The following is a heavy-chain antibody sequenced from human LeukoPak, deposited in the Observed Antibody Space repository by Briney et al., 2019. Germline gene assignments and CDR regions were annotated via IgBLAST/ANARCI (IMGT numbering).Heavy chain of an antibody. V-gene: IGHV1-2*06. J-gene: IGHJ4*02. D-gene: IGHD3-10*01. CDR2: INPNSGGT. CDR1: GYTFTGYY. CDR3: ARAMVRGVITSFDY. Sequence: ASVKVSCKASGYTFTGYYMHWVRQAPGQGLEWMGRINPNSGGTNYAQKVQGRVTITKDESTSTAYMELSSLRSEDTAVYYCARAMVRGVITSFDYWGQGTLVTVSS.